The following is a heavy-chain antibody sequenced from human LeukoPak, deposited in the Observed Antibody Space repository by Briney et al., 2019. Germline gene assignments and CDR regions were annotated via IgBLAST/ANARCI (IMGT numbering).Heavy chain of an antibody. J-gene: IGHJ6*03. CDR2: ISSSSSYI. V-gene: IGHV3-21*01. CDR3: ARDPNSQDTAMVPYYYYMDV. Sequence: GGSLRLSCAASGFTFSSYSMNWVRQAPGKGLEWVSSISSSSSYIYYADSVKGRFTISRDNAKNSLYLQMNSLRAEDTAVYYCARDPNSQDTAMVPYYYYMDVWGKGTTVTVSS. D-gene: IGHD5-18*01. CDR1: GFTFSSYS.